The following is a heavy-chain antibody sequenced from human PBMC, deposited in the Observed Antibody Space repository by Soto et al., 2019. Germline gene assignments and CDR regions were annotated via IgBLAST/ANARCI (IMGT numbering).Heavy chain of an antibody. CDR1: GFTVSGSY. J-gene: IGHJ4*02. D-gene: IGHD4-17*01. V-gene: IGHV3-66*01. CDR2: MYSGGNT. Sequence: EVQVVESGGGLVQPGGSLRLSCAASGFTVSGSYMNWVRQAPGKGLEWVAVMYSGGNTYYTDSVKGRYTVSRDNSKNTVYLQMNTLRAEDTAVYYCARGVTVTRGTFDYWGQGTLVTVSS. CDR3: ARGVTVTRGTFDY.